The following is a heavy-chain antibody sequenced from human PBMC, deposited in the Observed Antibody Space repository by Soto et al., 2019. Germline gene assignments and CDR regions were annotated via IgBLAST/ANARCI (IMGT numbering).Heavy chain of an antibody. CDR2: IWYDGSHK. CDR3: VKSSDGGSRGGGDL. CDR1: GFTFRNHG. Sequence: QVQLVESGGGVVEPGGALRLSCVASGFTFRNHGMHWVRQAPGKGLEWLTVIWYDGSHKYYADSVKGRFTTSRDNSENTLSLERNSLRAEDTAVYYCVKSSDGGSRGGGDLWGQGTLVTVSS. D-gene: IGHD6-13*01. V-gene: IGHV3-33*06. J-gene: IGHJ5*02.